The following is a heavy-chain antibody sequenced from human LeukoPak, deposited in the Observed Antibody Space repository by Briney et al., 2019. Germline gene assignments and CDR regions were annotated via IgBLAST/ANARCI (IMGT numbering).Heavy chain of an antibody. CDR1: GFTFSSYW. CDR2: IKQDGSEK. CDR3: ARETGDYYYYGMDV. V-gene: IGHV3-7*01. J-gene: IGHJ6*02. Sequence: GGSLRFSCAASGFTFSSYWMSWVRQAPGKGLEGVANIKQDGSEKYYVDSVKGRFTISRDNAKNSLYLQMNSLRAEDTAVYYCARETGDYYYYGMDVWGQGTTVTVSS.